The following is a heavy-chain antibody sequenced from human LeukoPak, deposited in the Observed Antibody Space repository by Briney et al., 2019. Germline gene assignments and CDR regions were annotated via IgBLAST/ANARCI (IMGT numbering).Heavy chain of an antibody. V-gene: IGHV1-2*04. CDR2: INPNSGGT. J-gene: IGHJ6*02. D-gene: IGHD2-8*01. CDR1: GYTFTGYY. CDR3: ARDNDYYYGMDV. Sequence: GASVKVSCKASGYTFTGYYMHWVRQAPGQGLEWMGWINPNSGGTNYAQKFQGWVTMTRDTSISTAYMELSRLRSDDTAVYYCARDNDYYYGMDVWGQGTTVTVSS.